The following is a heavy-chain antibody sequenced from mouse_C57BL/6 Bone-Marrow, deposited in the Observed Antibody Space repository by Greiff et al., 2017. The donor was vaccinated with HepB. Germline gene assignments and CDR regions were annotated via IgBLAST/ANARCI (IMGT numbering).Heavy chain of an antibody. V-gene: IGHV1-5*01. CDR3: TRHLGSSGHFDY. D-gene: IGHD3-2*02. CDR1: GYTFTSYW. CDR2: IYPGNSDT. Sequence: EVQLQQSGTVLARPGASVKMSCKTSGYTFTSYWMHWVKQRPGQGLEWIGAIYPGNSDTSYNQKFKGKAKLTAVTSASTAYMELSSLTNEDSAVYYCTRHLGSSGHFDYWGQGTTLTVSS. J-gene: IGHJ2*01.